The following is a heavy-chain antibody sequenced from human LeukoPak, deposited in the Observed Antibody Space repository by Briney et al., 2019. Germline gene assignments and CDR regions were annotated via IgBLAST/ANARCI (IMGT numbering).Heavy chain of an antibody. CDR3: ARVTAIPAAHFDY. J-gene: IGHJ4*02. V-gene: IGHV1-69*13. CDR2: IIPIFGTA. D-gene: IGHD2-2*01. CDR1: GGTFSSYA. Sequence: ASVKVSCKASGGTFSSYAISWVRQAPGQGLEWMGRIIPIFGTANYAQKFQGRVTITADESTSTAYMELSSLRSEDTAVYYCARVTAIPAAHFDYWGQGTLVTVSS.